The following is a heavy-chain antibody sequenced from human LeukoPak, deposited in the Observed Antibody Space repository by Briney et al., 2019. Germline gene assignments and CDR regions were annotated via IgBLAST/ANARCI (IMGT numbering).Heavy chain of an antibody. D-gene: IGHD3-22*01. Sequence: GGSLRLSCAASGFTFSIYGMHWVRQAPGKGLEWVSVIYSGGSTYYADSVKGRFTISRDNSKNTLYLQMNSLRAEDTAVYYCARAGDYYDSSIDYWGQGTLVTVSS. J-gene: IGHJ4*02. V-gene: IGHV3-53*01. CDR2: IYSGGST. CDR3: ARAGDYYDSSIDY. CDR1: GFTFSIYG.